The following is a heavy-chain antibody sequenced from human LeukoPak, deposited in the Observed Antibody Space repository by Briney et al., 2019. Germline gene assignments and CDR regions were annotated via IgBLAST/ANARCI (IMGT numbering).Heavy chain of an antibody. J-gene: IGHJ6*03. V-gene: IGHV3-21*01. Sequence: GSLRLSCAASGFTFSSYSMNWVRQAPGKGLEWVSSISSSSSYIYYADSVKGRFTISRDNAKNSLYLQMNSLRAEDTAVYYCARAPMVRGGGYMDVWGKGTTVTVSS. CDR1: GFTFSSYS. D-gene: IGHD3-10*01. CDR3: ARAPMVRGGGYMDV. CDR2: ISSSSSYI.